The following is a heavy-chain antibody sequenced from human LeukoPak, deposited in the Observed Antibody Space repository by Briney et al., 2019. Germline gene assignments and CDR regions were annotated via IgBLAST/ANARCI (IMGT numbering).Heavy chain of an antibody. V-gene: IGHV4-61*02. CDR3: ARVESGFGCSSTSCYGDAFDI. CDR1: GGSISSGSYY. Sequence: SETLSLTCTVSGGSISSGSYYWSWIRQPAGKGLEWIGRIYTSGSTNYDPSLKSRVTISVDTSKNQFSLKLSSVTAADTAVYYCARVESGFGCSSTSCYGDAFDIWGQGTMVTVSS. J-gene: IGHJ3*02. D-gene: IGHD2-2*01. CDR2: IYTSGST.